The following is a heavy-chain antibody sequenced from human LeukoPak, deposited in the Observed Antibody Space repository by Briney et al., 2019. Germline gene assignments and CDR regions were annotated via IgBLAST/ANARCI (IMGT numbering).Heavy chain of an antibody. CDR1: GFTFSSYS. CDR2: ISSSSSYI. V-gene: IGHV3-21*01. CDR3: AELGITMIGGV. J-gene: IGHJ6*04. Sequence: GGSLRLSCAASGFTFSSYSMNWVRQASGKGLEWVSSISSSSSYIYYADSVKGRFTISRDNAKNSLYLQMNSLRAEDTAVYYCAELGITMIGGVWGKGTTVTISS. D-gene: IGHD3-10*02.